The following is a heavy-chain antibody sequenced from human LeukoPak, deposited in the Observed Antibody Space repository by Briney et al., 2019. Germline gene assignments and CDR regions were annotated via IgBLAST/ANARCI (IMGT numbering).Heavy chain of an antibody. V-gene: IGHV3-23*01. CDR1: GFRFSSYA. Sequence: GGSLRLSCAASGFRFSSYAMSWVRQSPARGLEWVSAMSGSGGTTSYADSVKGRFTIFRDNSKKTLYLQMNSLRAEDTAVYFCAKDIVPYGATSAFDFCGQGTMVTVSS. CDR2: MSGSGGTT. D-gene: IGHD4/OR15-4a*01. J-gene: IGHJ3*01. CDR3: AKDIVPYGATSAFDF.